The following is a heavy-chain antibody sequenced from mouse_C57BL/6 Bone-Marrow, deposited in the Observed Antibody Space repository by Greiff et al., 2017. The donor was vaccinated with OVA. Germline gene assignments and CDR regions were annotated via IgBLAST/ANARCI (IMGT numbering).Heavy chain of an antibody. Sequence: QVQLQQPGAELVKPGASVKLSCKASGYTFTSYWMHWVKQRPGQGLEWIGMIHPNSGSTNYNEKFKSKATLTVDKSSSTAYMQLSSLTSEDSAVYYCSRYYSNYFDYWGQGTTLTVSS. J-gene: IGHJ2*01. CDR3: SRYYSNYFDY. CDR2: IHPNSGST. CDR1: GYTFTSYW. V-gene: IGHV1-64*01. D-gene: IGHD2-5*01.